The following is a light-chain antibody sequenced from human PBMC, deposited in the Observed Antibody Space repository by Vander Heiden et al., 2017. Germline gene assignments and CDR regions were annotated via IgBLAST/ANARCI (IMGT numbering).Light chain of an antibody. CDR1: SSDVGGYNY. CDR2: DVS. Sequence: QSALTQPRSVSGSPGQSVTTSCTGTSSDVGGYNYVSWYQQHPGTAPILIIYDVSRRPSGVPHRFSGSKSGNAASLAISGLQAEDEADYYCCSYAGSYTWVFGGGTKLTVL. J-gene: IGLJ3*02. V-gene: IGLV2-11*01. CDR3: CSYAGSYTWV.